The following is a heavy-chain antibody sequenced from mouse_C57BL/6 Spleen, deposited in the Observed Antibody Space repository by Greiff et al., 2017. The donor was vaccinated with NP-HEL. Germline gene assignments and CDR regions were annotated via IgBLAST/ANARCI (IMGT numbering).Heavy chain of an antibody. V-gene: IGHV5-4*01. CDR2: ISDGGSYT. CDR3: ARDPLTGDAY. CDR1: GFTFSSYA. Sequence: DVQLVESGGGLVKPGGSLKLSCAASGFTFSSYAMSWVRQTPEKRLEWVATISDGGSYTYYPDNVKGRFTISRDNAKNNLYLQMSHLKSEDTAMYYCARDPLTGDAYWGQGTLVTVSA. D-gene: IGHD4-1*01. J-gene: IGHJ3*01.